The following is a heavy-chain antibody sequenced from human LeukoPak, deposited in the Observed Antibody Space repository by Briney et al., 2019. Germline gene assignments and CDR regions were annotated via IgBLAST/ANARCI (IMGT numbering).Heavy chain of an antibody. D-gene: IGHD1-26*01. CDR2: INPSGGST. J-gene: IGHJ4*02. CDR3: ARRELAGSTAYFDY. Sequence: ASVKVSCKASGYTFTSYYIHWVRQAPGQGLEWMGVINPSGGSTNYAQDFQGRVTMTRDTSTSTIYMELSSLRSEDTAVYYCARRELAGSTAYFDYWGQGTLVTVSS. CDR1: GYTFTSYY. V-gene: IGHV1-46*01.